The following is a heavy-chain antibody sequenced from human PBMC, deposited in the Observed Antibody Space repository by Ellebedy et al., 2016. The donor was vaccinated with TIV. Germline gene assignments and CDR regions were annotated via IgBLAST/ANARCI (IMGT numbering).Heavy chain of an antibody. Sequence: GGSLRLSCAATGFSFSSYWMSWVRQAPGKGLEWVANMNQGGSQNYYVDSVKGRFTISRDNAKHSLFLQMNSLSAEDTAVYYCARDGSYGDYLFPAHAFEIWGQGTVATVSS. J-gene: IGHJ3*02. V-gene: IGHV3-7*01. CDR3: ARDGSYGDYLFPAHAFEI. CDR1: GFSFSSYW. D-gene: IGHD4-17*01. CDR2: MNQGGSQN.